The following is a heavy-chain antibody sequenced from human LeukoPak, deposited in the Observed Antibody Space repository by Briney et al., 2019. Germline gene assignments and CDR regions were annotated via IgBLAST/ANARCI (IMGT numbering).Heavy chain of an antibody. CDR2: IYPGDSDT. J-gene: IGHJ4*02. Sequence: GESLKISCKGSGYSFTSHWIGWVRQMPGKGLEWMGIIYPGDSDTRYSPSFQGQVTISADKSISTAYLQWSSLKASDTAMYYCARLRGYRAVAGKGELDYWGQGTLVTVSS. CDR3: ARLRGYRAVAGKGELDY. CDR1: GYSFTSHW. V-gene: IGHV5-51*01. D-gene: IGHD6-19*01.